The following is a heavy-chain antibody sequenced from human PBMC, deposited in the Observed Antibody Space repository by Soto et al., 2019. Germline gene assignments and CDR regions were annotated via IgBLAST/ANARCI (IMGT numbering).Heavy chain of an antibody. CDR2: LYDSGST. Sequence: SETLSFTWTVAGGSISSGGYYWSWIRQHPGKGLEWLGYLYDSGSTYYNPSRKSRVTISVDTSKNQFSLKLSSVTAADTAVYYCARDYLVLRQQLKPGYYYCGMDVWGQGTTDTVSS. J-gene: IGHJ6*02. D-gene: IGHD6-13*01. CDR1: GGSISSGGYY. V-gene: IGHV4-31*02. CDR3: ARDYLVLRQQLKPGYYYCGMDV.